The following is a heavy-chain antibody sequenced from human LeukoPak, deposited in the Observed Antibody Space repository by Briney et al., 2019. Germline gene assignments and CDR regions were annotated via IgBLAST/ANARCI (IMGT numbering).Heavy chain of an antibody. D-gene: IGHD6-13*01. CDR2: IYPGDSDT. V-gene: IGHV5-51*01. Sequence: GESLKISCKGSGYSFTSYWIDWVRQMPGKGLEWMGIIYPGDSDTRYSPSFQGQVTISADKSISTAYLQWSSLKASDTAMYYCASSRSLVAAAAPFDYWGQGTLVTVSS. CDR1: GYSFTSYW. J-gene: IGHJ4*02. CDR3: ASSRSLVAAAAPFDY.